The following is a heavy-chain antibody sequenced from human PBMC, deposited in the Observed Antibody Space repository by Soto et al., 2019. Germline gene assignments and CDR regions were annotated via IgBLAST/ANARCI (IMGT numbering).Heavy chain of an antibody. Sequence: SETLSLTCTVSGGSISSSSYYWGWIRQPPGKGLEWIGSIYYSGSTYYNPSLKSRVTISVDTSKNQFSLKLSSVTAADTAVYYCAVHRRSGWGGTWFDPWGQGTLVTVSS. V-gene: IGHV4-39*01. CDR1: GGSISSSSYY. CDR2: IYYSGST. CDR3: AVHRRSGWGGTWFDP. J-gene: IGHJ5*02. D-gene: IGHD6-19*01.